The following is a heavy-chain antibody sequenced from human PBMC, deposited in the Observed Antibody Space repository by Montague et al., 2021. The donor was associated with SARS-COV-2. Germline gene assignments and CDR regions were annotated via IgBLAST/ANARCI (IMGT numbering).Heavy chain of an antibody. CDR1: TDSFSGYY. CDR2: ITHSGNT. CDR3: ARGADYDFWSGFLRYKWFGP. Sequence: SETLSLTCAVYTDSFSGYYWSWIRQSPGKGLEWIGEITHSGNTNHNPSLQSRVTISVDKSKKQVPLKLRSLTAADTAVYYCARGADYDFWSGFLRYKWFGPWGQGTPVIVSS. V-gene: IGHV4-34*01. D-gene: IGHD3-3*01. J-gene: IGHJ5*02.